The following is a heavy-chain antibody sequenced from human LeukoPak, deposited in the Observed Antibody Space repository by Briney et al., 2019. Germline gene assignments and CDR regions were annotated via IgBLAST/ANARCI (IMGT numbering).Heavy chain of an antibody. CDR3: ARHSYGSGMI. Sequence: GASVKVSCKASGYTFTGYYMHWVRQATGQGLEWMGWMNPNSGNTGYAQKFQGRVTMTRNTSISTAYMELSSLRSEDTAVYYCARHSYGSGMIWGQGTLVTVSS. J-gene: IGHJ4*02. D-gene: IGHD3-10*01. V-gene: IGHV1-8*02. CDR2: MNPNSGNT. CDR1: GYTFTGYY.